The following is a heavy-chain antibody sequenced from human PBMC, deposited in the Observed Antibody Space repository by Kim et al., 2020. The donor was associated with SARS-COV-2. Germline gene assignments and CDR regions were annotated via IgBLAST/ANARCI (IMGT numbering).Heavy chain of an antibody. J-gene: IGHJ4*02. V-gene: IGHV4-59*13. D-gene: IGHD3-3*01. CDR2: IYYSGST. Sequence: SETLSLTCTVSGGSISSYYWSWIRQPPGKGLEWIGYIYYSGSTNYNPSLKSRVTISVDTSKNQFSLKLSSVTAADTAVYYCARDGEDPLDYWGQGTLVTVSS. CDR3: ARDGEDPLDY. CDR1: GGSISSYY.